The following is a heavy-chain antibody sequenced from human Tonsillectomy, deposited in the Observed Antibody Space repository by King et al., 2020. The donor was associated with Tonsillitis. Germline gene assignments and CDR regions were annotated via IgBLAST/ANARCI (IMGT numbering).Heavy chain of an antibody. Sequence: EVQLVESGGGLVKPGGSLRLSCAASGFTITNAWMTWVRKAPGKGLEWVGRIKSNADGGTTDYAAPVKGSFTISRDDSKNTLYLQMNSLKTEDTAVYYCTTRRPNQPLEYFYYYYGMDVWGQGTTVTVSS. CDR3: TTRRPNQPLEYFYYYYGMDV. CDR2: IKSNADGGTT. J-gene: IGHJ6*02. D-gene: IGHD1-1*01. V-gene: IGHV3-15*01. CDR1: GFTITNAW.